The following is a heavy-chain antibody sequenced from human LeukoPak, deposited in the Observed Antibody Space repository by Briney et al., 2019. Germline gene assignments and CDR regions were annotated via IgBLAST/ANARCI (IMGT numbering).Heavy chain of an antibody. D-gene: IGHD6-13*01. CDR2: ISWNSGSI. J-gene: IGHJ4*02. CDR1: GFTFDDYA. Sequence: GGSLRLSCAASGFTFDDYAMHWVRQAPGKGLEWVSGISWNSGSIGYADSVKGRFTISRDNAKNSLYLQMSSLRAEDTALYYCAKGGYSSSWYEDYWGQGTLVTVSS. CDR3: AKGGYSSSWYEDY. V-gene: IGHV3-9*01.